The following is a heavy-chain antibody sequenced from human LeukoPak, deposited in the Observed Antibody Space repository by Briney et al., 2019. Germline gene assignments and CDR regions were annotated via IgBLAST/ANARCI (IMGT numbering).Heavy chain of an antibody. CDR1: GGTFSSYA. Sequence: SVKVSCKASGGTFSSYAISWVRQAPGQGLEWMGGIIPIFGTANYAQKFQGRVTITADKSTSTAYVELSSLRSEDTAVYYCARHQYQLTWVDYYYYGMDVWGKGTTVTVSS. CDR3: ARHQYQLTWVDYYYYGMDV. J-gene: IGHJ6*04. V-gene: IGHV1-69*06. CDR2: IIPIFGTA. D-gene: IGHD2-2*01.